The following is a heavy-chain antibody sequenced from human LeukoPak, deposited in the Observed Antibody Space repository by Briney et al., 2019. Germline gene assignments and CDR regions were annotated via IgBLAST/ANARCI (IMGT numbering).Heavy chain of an antibody. J-gene: IGHJ4*02. CDR3: ARGGRWLHSHFDY. V-gene: IGHV4-34*01. CDR2: INHSGST. Sequence: PSETLSLTCAVYGVSFSGYYWSWIRQPPGKGLEWIGEINHSGSTNYNPSLKSRVTISVDTSKNQFSLKLSSVTAADTAVYYCARGGRWLHSHFDYWGQGTLVTVSS. D-gene: IGHD5-24*01. CDR1: GVSFSGYY.